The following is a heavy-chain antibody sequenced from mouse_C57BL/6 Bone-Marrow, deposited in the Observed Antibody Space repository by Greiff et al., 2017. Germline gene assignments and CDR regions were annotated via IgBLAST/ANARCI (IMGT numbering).Heavy chain of an antibody. D-gene: IGHD2-12*01. Sequence: QVQLKQSGAELARPGASVKMSCKASGYTFTSYTMHWVKQRPGQGLEWIGYINPSSGYTKYNQKFKDKATLTADKSSSTAYMQLSSLTSEDSAVYYCARGIVTTGWYFDVWGTGTTVTVSS. CDR3: ARGIVTTGWYFDV. CDR2: INPSSGYT. CDR1: GYTFTSYT. V-gene: IGHV1-4*01. J-gene: IGHJ1*03.